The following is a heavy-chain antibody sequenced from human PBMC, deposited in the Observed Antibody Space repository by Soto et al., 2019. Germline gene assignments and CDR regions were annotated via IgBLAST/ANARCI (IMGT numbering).Heavy chain of an antibody. V-gene: IGHV3-15*01. CDR3: TKEWDLPASAI. Sequence: GWSLRLSCAASGFTFSNAWMSWVRQAPGKGLEWLGRIKSKTDVGTTDYPAPVKGRFTISRDDSKNTLYLQMNSLKPKDTAVYYCTKEWDLPASAIWGQGTMVAVSS. D-gene: IGHD1-26*01. CDR1: GFTFSNAW. J-gene: IGHJ3*02. CDR2: IKSKTDVGTT.